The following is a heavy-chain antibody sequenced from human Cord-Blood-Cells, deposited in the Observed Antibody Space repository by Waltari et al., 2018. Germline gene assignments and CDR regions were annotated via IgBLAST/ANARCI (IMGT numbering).Heavy chain of an antibody. Sequence: EVQLVESGGGLVQPGGSLRPSCAASGFTLSSYELIWVRPAPGKGMEWVSYISSSGSTIYYADSVKGRFTISRDNAKNSLYLQMNSLRAEDTAVYYCARDLVTTVDYWGQGTLVTVSS. J-gene: IGHJ4*02. CDR2: ISSSGSTI. D-gene: IGHD4-4*01. CDR1: GFTLSSYE. V-gene: IGHV3-48*03. CDR3: ARDLVTTVDY.